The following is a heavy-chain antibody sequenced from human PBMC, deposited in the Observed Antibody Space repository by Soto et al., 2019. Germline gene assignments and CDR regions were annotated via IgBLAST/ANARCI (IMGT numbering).Heavy chain of an antibody. V-gene: IGHV3-21*01. CDR3: ASGSYVIFTGYSLWYYFEY. CDR1: GFTFSSYS. CDR2: ISSSSSYI. J-gene: IGHJ4*02. D-gene: IGHD3-9*01. Sequence: EVQLVESGGGLVKPGGSLRLSCAASGFTFSSYSMNWVRQAPGKGLEWVSSISSSSSYIYYADSVKGRFTISRDNAKNSLYLHMNRLSAEDTALSSCASGSYVIFTGYSLWYYFEYWGQGTLVTFSA.